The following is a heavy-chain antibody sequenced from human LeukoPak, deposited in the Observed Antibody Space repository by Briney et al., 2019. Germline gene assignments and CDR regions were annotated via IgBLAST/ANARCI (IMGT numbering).Heavy chain of an antibody. CDR2: INHSGST. CDR3: ARGPGIHIVVVVAATYGYPFDY. D-gene: IGHD2-15*01. Sequence: SETLSLTCAVYGGSSSGYYWSWIRQPPGKGLEWIGEINHSGSTNYNPSLESRVTISVDTSKNQFSLKLSSVTAADTAVYYCARGPGIHIVVVVAATYGYPFDYWGQGTLVTVPS. J-gene: IGHJ4*02. V-gene: IGHV4-34*01. CDR1: GGSSSGYY.